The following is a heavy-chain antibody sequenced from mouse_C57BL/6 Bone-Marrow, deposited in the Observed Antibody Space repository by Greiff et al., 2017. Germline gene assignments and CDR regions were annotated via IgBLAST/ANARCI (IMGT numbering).Heavy chain of an antibody. Sequence: VKLMESGPGLVQPSQSLSITCTVSGFSLTSYGVHWVRQSPGKGLEWLGVIWSGGSKDYNAAFISRLRISKENSKSHVFFKMNSLQADDTSIDYCARNDGYYVGGLDYWCQGTTLTVSS. V-gene: IGHV2-2*01. D-gene: IGHD2-3*01. CDR3: ARNDGYYVGGLDY. CDR1: GFSLTSYG. J-gene: IGHJ2*01. CDR2: IWSGGSK.